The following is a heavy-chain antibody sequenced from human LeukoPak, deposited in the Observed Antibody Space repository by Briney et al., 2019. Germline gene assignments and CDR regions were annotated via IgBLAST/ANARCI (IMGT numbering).Heavy chain of an antibody. V-gene: IGHV1-2*02. Sequence: GASVKVSCKASGYTFTGYYMHWVRQAPGQGLEWMGWINPNSGGANYAQKFQGRVTMTTDTSTSTAYMELRSLRSDDTAVYYCARDFYSGSYFTQMSFDYWGQGTLVTVSS. D-gene: IGHD1-26*01. CDR2: INPNSGGA. J-gene: IGHJ4*02. CDR1: GYTFTGYY. CDR3: ARDFYSGSYFTQMSFDY.